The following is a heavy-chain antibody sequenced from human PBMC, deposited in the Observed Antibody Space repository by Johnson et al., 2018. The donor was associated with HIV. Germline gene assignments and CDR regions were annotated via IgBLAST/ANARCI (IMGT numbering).Heavy chain of an antibody. J-gene: IGHJ3*02. V-gene: IGHV3-30*02. CDR1: GFTFSSYG. D-gene: IGHD6-6*01. CDR2: IRYDGSNK. CDR3: AKDTTFSSSHAFDI. Sequence: VQLVESGGGVVQPGGSLRLSCAASGFTFSSYGMHWVRQAPGKGLEWVAFIRYDGSNKYYADSVKGRFTISRDNSKNSLYLQMNSLRAEYTALYYCAKDTTFSSSHAFDIWGQGTMVTVSS.